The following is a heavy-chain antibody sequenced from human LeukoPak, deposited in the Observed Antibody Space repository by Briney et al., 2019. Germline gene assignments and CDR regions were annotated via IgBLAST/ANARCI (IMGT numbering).Heavy chain of an antibody. CDR1: GYTFTSYG. CDR3: ARDLVVVQAAIGY. V-gene: IGHV1-18*01. Sequence: GASVKVSCKASGYTFTSYGISWVRQAPGQGLEWMGWISAYNGNTNYAQKLQGRVTMTTDTSTSTDYLELMSLRSDDTALYYCARDLVVVQAAIGYWGQGTLVAVSS. D-gene: IGHD2-2*01. J-gene: IGHJ4*02. CDR2: ISAYNGNT.